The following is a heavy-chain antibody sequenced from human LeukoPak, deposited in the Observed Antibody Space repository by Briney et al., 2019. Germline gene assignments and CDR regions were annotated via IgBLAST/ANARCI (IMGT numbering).Heavy chain of an antibody. CDR1: GFTFSSYA. V-gene: IGHV3-23*01. CDR3: AKGKKIAVAGLFDY. CDR2: ISGSGGST. D-gene: IGHD6-19*01. Sequence: PGGSLRLSCAASGFTFSSYAMSWVRQAPGKGLEWVSAISGSGGSTYYADSVKGRFTISRDNSKNTLYLQMNSLRAEDTALYYCAKGKKIAVAGLFDYWGQGTLVTVSS. J-gene: IGHJ4*02.